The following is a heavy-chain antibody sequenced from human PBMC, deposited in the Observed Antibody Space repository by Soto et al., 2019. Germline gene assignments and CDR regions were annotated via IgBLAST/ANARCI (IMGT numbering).Heavy chain of an antibody. Sequence: GGSLRLSCAASGFTFSDYYMSWIRQAPGKGLEWISYISGVGSTIYYADSVKGRFTISRDNAKNSLYLQMNSLTAEDTAVYYCTRVGYCSGGSCYSDYYYGMDVWGQGTTVTVSS. J-gene: IGHJ6*02. CDR1: GFTFSDYY. CDR2: ISGVGSTI. CDR3: TRVGYCSGGSCYSDYYYGMDV. V-gene: IGHV3-11*01. D-gene: IGHD2-15*01.